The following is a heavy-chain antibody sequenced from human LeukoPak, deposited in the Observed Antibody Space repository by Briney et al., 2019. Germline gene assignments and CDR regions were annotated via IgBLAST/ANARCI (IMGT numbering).Heavy chain of an antibody. J-gene: IGHJ4*02. CDR2: ISNSGNII. CDR1: GFTFSSYE. Sequence: GGSLRLSCAASGFTFSSYEMNWVRQAPGKGLEWVSYISNSGNIIYYADSVKGRFTISRDNAKKSLYLQMDSLRAEDTAVYYCAKVRVVFNWNYAYYFDSWGQGTVVTVSS. CDR3: AKVRVVFNWNYAYYFDS. D-gene: IGHD1-7*01. V-gene: IGHV3-48*03.